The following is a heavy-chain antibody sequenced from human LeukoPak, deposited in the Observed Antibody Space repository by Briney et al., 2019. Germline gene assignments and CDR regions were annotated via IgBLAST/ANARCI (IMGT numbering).Heavy chain of an antibody. Sequence: SETLSLTCAVYGGSFSGYYWSWIRQPPGKGLEWIGEINHSGSTNYNPSLKSRVTISVDTSKNQFSLKLSSVTAADTAVYYCARVRNNCSGGSCYSPQVYYYYGMDVWGQGTTVTVSS. CDR3: ARVRNNCSGGSCYSPQVYYYYGMDV. V-gene: IGHV4-34*01. CDR1: GGSFSGYY. CDR2: INHSGST. J-gene: IGHJ6*02. D-gene: IGHD2-15*01.